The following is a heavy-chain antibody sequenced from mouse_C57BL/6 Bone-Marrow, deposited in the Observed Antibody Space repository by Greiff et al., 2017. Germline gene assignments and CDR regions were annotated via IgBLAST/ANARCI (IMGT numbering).Heavy chain of an antibody. V-gene: IGHV1-7*01. CDR2: INPSSGYT. CDR1: GYTFTSYW. J-gene: IGHJ4*01. Sequence: VQLQESGAELAKPGASVKLSCKASGYTFTSYWMHWVKQRPGQGLEWIGYINPSSGYTKYNQKFKDKDTLTADKSSSTAYMQLSSLTYEDSAVYYCARYGNYYSYYAMDYWGQGTSVTVSS. CDR3: ARYGNYYSYYAMDY. D-gene: IGHD2-1*01.